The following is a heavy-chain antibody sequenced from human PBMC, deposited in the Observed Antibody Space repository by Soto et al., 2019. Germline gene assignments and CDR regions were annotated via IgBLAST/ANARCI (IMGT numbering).Heavy chain of an antibody. J-gene: IGHJ4*02. CDR3: ARTLGSSGFAY. V-gene: IGHV1-18*01. CDR2: ISTHNGNT. Sequence: QVQLVQSGPEVKKPGASVKVSCKASGYSFTPYGIAWVRQAPGQGLEWMGWISTHNGNTKYEQKVQDRVTMTTDTSTTTAYMELRSLRADDTAMYYCARTLGSSGFAYWGQGTLVAVSS. CDR1: GYSFTPYG. D-gene: IGHD3-10*01.